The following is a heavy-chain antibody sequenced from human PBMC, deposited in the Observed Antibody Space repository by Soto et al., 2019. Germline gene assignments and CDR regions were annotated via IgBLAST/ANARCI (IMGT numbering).Heavy chain of an antibody. CDR2: VWYDGNNK. CDR3: VRDWATVTTPLF. Sequence: PRLSCAASGFTFNSYGMHWVRQAPGKGLEWVAVVWYDGNNKYYADSVKGRFTISRDNSKNTLYLEMNSLRVDDTAAYYCVRDWATVTTPLFWGQGALVTVS. D-gene: IGHD5-12*01. CDR1: GFTFNSYG. J-gene: IGHJ4*02. V-gene: IGHV3-33*01.